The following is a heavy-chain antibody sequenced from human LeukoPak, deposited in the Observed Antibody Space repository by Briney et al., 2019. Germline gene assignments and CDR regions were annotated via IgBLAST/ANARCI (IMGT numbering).Heavy chain of an antibody. CDR2: ITSDGNDK. CDR1: GFIFRSYI. J-gene: IGHJ6*03. Sequence: PGGSLRLSCAASGFIFRSYIMHWVRQAPGKGLEWVAVITSDGNDKYYADAVKGRFTISRDNSKNTLYLQMNSLRAEDTAVYYCAKGSSTSCSFCDYYYYMDVWGKGTTVTVSS. D-gene: IGHD2-2*01. CDR3: AKGSSTSCSFCDYYYYMDV. V-gene: IGHV3-30-3*01.